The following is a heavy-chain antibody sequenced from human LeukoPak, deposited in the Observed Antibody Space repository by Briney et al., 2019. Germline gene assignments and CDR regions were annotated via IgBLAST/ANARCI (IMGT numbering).Heavy chain of an antibody. V-gene: IGHV1-8*03. CDR3: ARGRSTGYPYYFEY. D-gene: IGHD5-12*01. CDR1: RYTFTSYD. J-gene: IGHJ4*02. Sequence: GASVKVSCKASRYTFTSYDIKWVRQATGQGLEWMGWMNPNSGSTGYAQKLQGRVTITKNTSISTAYMELSGLRSEDTAVYYCARGRSTGYPYYFEYWGQGTLVTVSS. CDR2: MNPNSGST.